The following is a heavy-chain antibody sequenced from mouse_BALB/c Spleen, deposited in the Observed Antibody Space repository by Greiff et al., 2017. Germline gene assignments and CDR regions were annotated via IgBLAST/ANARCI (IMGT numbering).Heavy chain of an antibody. CDR2: IRNKANGYTT. Sequence: EVMLVESGGGLVQPGGSLRLSCATSGFTFTDYYMSWVRQPPGKALEWLGFIRNKANGYTTEYSASVKGRFTISRDNSQSIFYLQMNTLRAEDSATYYCARDRSPFAYWGQGTLVTVSA. J-gene: IGHJ3*01. D-gene: IGHD6-2*01. CDR1: GFTFTDYY. CDR3: ARDRSPFAY. V-gene: IGHV7-3*02.